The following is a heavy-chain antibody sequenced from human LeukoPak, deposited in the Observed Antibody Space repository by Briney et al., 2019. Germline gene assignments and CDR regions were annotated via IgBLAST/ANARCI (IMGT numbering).Heavy chain of an antibody. Sequence: ASVKVPCKASGYTFTSYDINWVRQATGQGLEWMGWMNPNSGNTGYAQKFQGRVTMTRNTSISTAYMELSSLRSEDTAVYYCARGSDIVVVPAAIRSSMAFDIWGQGTMVTVSS. CDR2: MNPNSGNT. J-gene: IGHJ3*02. D-gene: IGHD2-2*02. CDR1: GYTFTSYD. V-gene: IGHV1-8*01. CDR3: ARGSDIVVVPAAIRSSMAFDI.